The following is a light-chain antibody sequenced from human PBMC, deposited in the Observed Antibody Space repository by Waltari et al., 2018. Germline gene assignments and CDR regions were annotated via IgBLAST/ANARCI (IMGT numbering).Light chain of an antibody. Sequence: QSALTQPASVSGSPGQSITISCPGTSRDVGTYNLVSWYQQHPGKAPKFMIYEVSKRPSGVSNRFSGSKSGNTASLTISGLQAEDEAAYYCCSYAGSSTWVFGGGTKLTVL. J-gene: IGLJ3*02. V-gene: IGLV2-23*02. CDR3: CSYAGSSTWV. CDR2: EVS. CDR1: SRDVGTYNL.